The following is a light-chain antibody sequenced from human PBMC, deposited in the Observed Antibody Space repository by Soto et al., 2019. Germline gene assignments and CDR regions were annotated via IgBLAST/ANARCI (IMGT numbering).Light chain of an antibody. J-gene: IGKJ4*01. CDR3: QRYGSSPLT. CDR2: GAS. V-gene: IGKV3-20*01. CDR1: QSVSSSY. Sequence: EIVLTQSPGTLSLSPGERATLSCRASQSVSSSYLAWYQQKPGQAPRLLIYGASSRATDIPDRFSGSGSGTDFTLTISSLEPEDLAVYYCQRYGSSPLTFGGGTKVEIK.